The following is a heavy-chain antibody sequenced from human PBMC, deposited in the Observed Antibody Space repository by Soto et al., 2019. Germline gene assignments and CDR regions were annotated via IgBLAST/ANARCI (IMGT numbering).Heavy chain of an antibody. V-gene: IGHV4-30-4*01. J-gene: IGHJ4*02. CDR3: ARGPSGDKVDS. D-gene: IGHD7-27*01. CDR1: GGSISTVNYW. CDR2: IYNGGST. Sequence: QVQLQESGPGLVKPSQTLSLTCTVSGGSISTVNYWWSWIRQSPDMGLEWIGHIYNGGSTYNNPSLGKPSNMSVDTSKNQLSLTLSSVSAADTAVYYCARGPSGDKVDSWGQGTLVTVSS.